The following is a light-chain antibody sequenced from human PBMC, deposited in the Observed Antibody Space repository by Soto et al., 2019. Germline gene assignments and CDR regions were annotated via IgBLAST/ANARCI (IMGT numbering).Light chain of an antibody. V-gene: IGKV1-6*01. J-gene: IGKJ2*01. CDR2: AAS. CDR1: QGIRND. CDR3: LQDYNYPYT. Sequence: AIQMTQSPSSLSASVGDRVTITCRASQGIRNDLGWYQQKPGKAPKLLIYAASSLQSGVPSRFSGSGSGTDLTLTIISLQPEDFVTYYCLQDYNYPYTFGQGTKLQIK.